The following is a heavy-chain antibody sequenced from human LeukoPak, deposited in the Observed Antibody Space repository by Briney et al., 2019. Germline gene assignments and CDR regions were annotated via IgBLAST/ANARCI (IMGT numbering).Heavy chain of an antibody. CDR3: ASVDIVVVVAAYFYYFDY. Sequence: SETLSLTCTVSGGSISSSSYYWGWIRQPPGRGLEWFGSIYYSGSTYYNPSLKSRVTISVDTSKNQFSLKLSSVTAADTAVYYCASVDIVVVVAAYFYYFDYWGQGTLVTVSS. CDR1: GGSISSSSYY. V-gene: IGHV4-39*07. J-gene: IGHJ4*02. CDR2: IYYSGST. D-gene: IGHD2-15*01.